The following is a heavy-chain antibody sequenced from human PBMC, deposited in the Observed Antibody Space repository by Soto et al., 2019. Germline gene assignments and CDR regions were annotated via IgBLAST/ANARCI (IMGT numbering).Heavy chain of an antibody. J-gene: IGHJ5*02. CDR1: GGSISSFTYY. V-gene: IGHV4-39*01. CDR2: VYYNENT. Sequence: SETLSLTCSVSGGSISSFTYYWGWIRQPPGKGLEWIGTVYYNENTYYNPSLKSRVTITVDTAKNQFSLNLSSVTAADTAVYYCARQDRVVAEGRWFDPWGQGTLVTVS. CDR3: ARQDRVVAEGRWFDP. D-gene: IGHD2-15*01.